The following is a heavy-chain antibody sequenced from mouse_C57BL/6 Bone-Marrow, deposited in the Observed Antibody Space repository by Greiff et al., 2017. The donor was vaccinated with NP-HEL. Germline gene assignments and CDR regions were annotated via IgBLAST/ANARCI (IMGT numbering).Heavy chain of an antibody. CDR3: ARPIYSIYYAMDY. CDR1: GFTFSSYG. Sequence: EVMLVESGGDLVKPGGSLKLSCAASGFTFSSYGMSWVRQTPDKRLEWVATISSGGSYTYYADSVQGRFTISRDNAKNTLYLQMSSLKAEDTAMYYCARPIYSIYYAMDYWGQGTSVTVSS. D-gene: IGHD2-5*01. V-gene: IGHV5-6*01. J-gene: IGHJ4*01. CDR2: ISSGGSYT.